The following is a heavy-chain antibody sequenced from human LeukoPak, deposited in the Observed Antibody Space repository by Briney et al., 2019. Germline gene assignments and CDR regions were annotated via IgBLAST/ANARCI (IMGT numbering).Heavy chain of an antibody. J-gene: IGHJ4*02. V-gene: IGHV3-23*01. CDR2: ISGSGGST. Sequence: AGGSLRLSCAASGFTFNDYSMNWVRQAPGKGLEWVSAISGSGGSTYYADSVKGRFTISRDNSKNTLYLQMNSLRAEDTAVYYCAKAPSKAAAGTFDYWGQGTLVTVSS. CDR1: GFTFNDYS. D-gene: IGHD6-13*01. CDR3: AKAPSKAAAGTFDY.